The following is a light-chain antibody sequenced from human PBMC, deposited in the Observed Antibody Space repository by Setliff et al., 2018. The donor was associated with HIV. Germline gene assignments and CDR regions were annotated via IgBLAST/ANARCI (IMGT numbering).Light chain of an antibody. V-gene: IGLV2-14*01. CDR3: SSYTGKSTNTYV. CDR1: SSDVGGYKY. CDR2: EVS. Sequence: QSALTQPASVSGSPGQSITISCTGTSSDVGGYKYVSWYQHYPGKAPKLLIYEVSNRPSAVSDRFSGSKSGNTASLTISGLQAEDEADYYCSSYTGKSTNTYVFGTGTKSPS. J-gene: IGLJ1*01.